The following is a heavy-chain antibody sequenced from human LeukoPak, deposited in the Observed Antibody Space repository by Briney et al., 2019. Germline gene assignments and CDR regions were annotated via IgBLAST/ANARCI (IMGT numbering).Heavy chain of an antibody. CDR2: IYHSGST. CDR3: ARDSGTTGEVKFDP. D-gene: IGHD3-10*01. CDR1: GYSISIGYY. V-gene: IGHV4-38-2*02. Sequence: SETLSLTCTVSGYSISIGYYWGWVRQPPGKGLEWIGSIYHSGSTYYNPSLKSRVTISVDTSKNQFSLKVSSVTAADTAVYYCARDSGTTGEVKFDPWGQGTLVTVSS. J-gene: IGHJ5*02.